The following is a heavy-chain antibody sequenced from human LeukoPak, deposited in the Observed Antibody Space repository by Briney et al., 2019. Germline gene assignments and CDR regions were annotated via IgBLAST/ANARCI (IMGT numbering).Heavy chain of an antibody. J-gene: IGHJ6*03. CDR2: INTNTGDP. D-gene: IGHD6-19*01. CDR1: GYTFTSYA. Sequence: ASVKVSCKASGYTFTSYAMNWVRQAPGQGLEWMGWINTNTGDPTYAQGFTGRFVFSLDTSVSTAYLQISSLKAEDTAVYYCAKLGIAVAGTKMKSYMDVWGKGTTVTISS. CDR3: AKLGIAVAGTKMKSYMDV. V-gene: IGHV7-4-1*02.